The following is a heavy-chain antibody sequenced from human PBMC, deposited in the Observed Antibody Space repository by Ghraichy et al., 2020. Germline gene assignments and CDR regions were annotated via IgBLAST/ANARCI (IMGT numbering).Heavy chain of an antibody. V-gene: IGHV4-34*01. CDR1: GASLSGYY. CDR2: NSYSGSS. D-gene: IGHD3-10*01. CDR3: VRGPSIPYSSGSYYEY. Sequence: SQTLSLTCAVYGASLSGYYWGWIRQPPGEGLEWIGDNSYSGSSSYNPSLKSRVTISVDTSKNQFSLKLTTVTAADTAVYYCVRGPSIPYSSGSYYEYWGQGTLVTVSS. J-gene: IGHJ4*02.